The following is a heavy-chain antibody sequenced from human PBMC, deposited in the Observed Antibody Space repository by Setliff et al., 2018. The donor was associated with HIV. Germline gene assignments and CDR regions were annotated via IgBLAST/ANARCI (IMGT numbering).Heavy chain of an antibody. D-gene: IGHD3-10*01. CDR3: ARDQLAMVRRNGMDV. CDR2: ITSDGSNE. CDR1: GFIFSNYA. V-gene: IGHV3-30*04. J-gene: IGHJ6*02. Sequence: GGSLRLSCAASGFIFSNYAGQWVRQAPGKGLEWVAAITSDGSNEYYADSVKGRFTISRDNSKNTLYVQMNSLRVEDTAVYYCARDQLAMVRRNGMDVWGQGTTVTVSS.